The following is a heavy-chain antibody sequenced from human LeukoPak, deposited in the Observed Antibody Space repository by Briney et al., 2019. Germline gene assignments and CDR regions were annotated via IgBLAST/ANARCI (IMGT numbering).Heavy chain of an antibody. CDR1: GFTFSNYA. V-gene: IGHV3-53*01. J-gene: IGHJ4*02. CDR3: ARETLHGDYNSVPLYYFDY. D-gene: IGHD4-17*01. Sequence: GGSLRLSCAASGFTFSNYAMSWVRQAPGKGLEWVSVIYSGGSTYYADSVKGRFTISRDNSKNTLYLQMNSLRAEDTAVYYCARETLHGDYNSVPLYYFDYWGQGTLVTVSS. CDR2: IYSGGST.